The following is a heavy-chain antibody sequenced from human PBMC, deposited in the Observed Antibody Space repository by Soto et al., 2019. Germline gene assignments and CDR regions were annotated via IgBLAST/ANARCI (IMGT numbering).Heavy chain of an antibody. CDR2: IGGSGGNR. Sequence: VQLLESGGGLVLPGGSLRLSCAASGFTFNAYAMTWVRQAPGKGLGWVSAIGGSGGNRYYAASVKGRFTISRDNSKDALDLQMNSLRVEDTAVYYCARVASDYINSVDHWGQGILVTVSS. CDR3: ARVASDYINSVDH. V-gene: IGHV3-23*01. D-gene: IGHD4-4*01. J-gene: IGHJ4*02. CDR1: GFTFNAYA.